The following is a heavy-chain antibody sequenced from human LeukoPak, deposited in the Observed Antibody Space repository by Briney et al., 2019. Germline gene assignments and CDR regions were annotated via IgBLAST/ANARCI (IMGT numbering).Heavy chain of an antibody. Sequence: SETLSPTCPVSGGSISSSSYYCGWIRQPPGKGLEWIGSIYYSGSTYYNPSLKSRVTVSVDTSKNQFSLKLSSVTAADTAVYYCGRHKISSVVVILPYFDYWGQGTLVTVSS. CDR2: IYYSGST. J-gene: IGHJ4*02. V-gene: IGHV4-39*01. D-gene: IGHD3-22*01. CDR3: GRHKISSVVVILPYFDY. CDR1: GGSISSSSYY.